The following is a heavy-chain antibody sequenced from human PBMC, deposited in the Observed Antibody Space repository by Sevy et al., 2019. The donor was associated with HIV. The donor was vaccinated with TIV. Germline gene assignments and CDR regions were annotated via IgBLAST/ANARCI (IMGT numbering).Heavy chain of an antibody. V-gene: IGHV4-59*01. CDR3: ARVGVAGTDYYYSMDV. Sequence: SETLSLTCTVSGGSISSYYWSWIRQPPGKGLEWIGYIYYSGSTNYNPSLKSRVTISVDTSKNQFSLKLSSVTAADTAVYYCARVGVAGTDYYYSMDVWGKGTTVTVSS. CDR2: IYYSGST. CDR1: GGSISSYY. D-gene: IGHD6-19*01. J-gene: IGHJ6*03.